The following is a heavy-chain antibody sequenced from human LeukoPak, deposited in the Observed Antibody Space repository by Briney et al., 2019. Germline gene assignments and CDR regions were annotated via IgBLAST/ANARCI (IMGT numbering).Heavy chain of an antibody. CDR1: GGTFSSST. J-gene: IGHJ4*02. CDR2: INPIFGTA. CDR3: ARGNIVATHPDH. V-gene: IGHV1-69*05. D-gene: IGHD5-12*01. Sequence: SVKVSCKASGGTFSSSTISWVRQAPGQGLEWMGGINPIFGTANYAQKFQGRVAITTDESTSTAHMELSSLRSEDTAVYYCARGNIVATHPDHWGQGTPVAVSS.